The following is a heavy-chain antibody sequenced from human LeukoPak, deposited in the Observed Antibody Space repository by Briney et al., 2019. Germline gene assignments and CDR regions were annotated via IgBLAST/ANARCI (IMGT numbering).Heavy chain of an antibody. Sequence: PSETLSLTCAVYGGSFSGYYWSWIRQPPGKGLEWIGEINHSESTNYNPSLKSPVTISVNTSKNQFSLKLSSVTAADTAVYCCARGIRYYGSGSHIFGLFDYWGQGTLVTVSS. J-gene: IGHJ4*02. D-gene: IGHD3-10*01. CDR3: ARGIRYYGSGSHIFGLFDY. CDR1: GGSFSGYY. CDR2: INHSEST. V-gene: IGHV4-34*01.